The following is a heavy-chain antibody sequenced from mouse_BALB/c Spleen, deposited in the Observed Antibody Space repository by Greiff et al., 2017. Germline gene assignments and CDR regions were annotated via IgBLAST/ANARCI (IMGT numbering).Heavy chain of an antibody. CDR1: GYTFTSYW. D-gene: IGHD2-4*01. Sequence: QVQLQQSGAELAKPGASVKMSCKASGYTFTSYWMHWVKQRPGQGLEWIGYINPSTGYTEYNQKFKDKATLTADKSSSTAYMQLSSLTSEDSAVYYCASMITTRGLDYWGQGTTLTVSS. V-gene: IGHV1-7*01. CDR3: ASMITTRGLDY. CDR2: INPSTGYT. J-gene: IGHJ2*01.